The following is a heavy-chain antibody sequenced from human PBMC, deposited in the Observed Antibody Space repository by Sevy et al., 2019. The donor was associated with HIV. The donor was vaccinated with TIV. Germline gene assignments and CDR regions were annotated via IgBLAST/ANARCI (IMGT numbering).Heavy chain of an antibody. V-gene: IGHV3-23*01. CDR2: ISGSGGST. J-gene: IGHJ4*02. CDR1: GFTFSSYA. D-gene: IGHD3-16*02. Sequence: GGSLRLSCAASGFTFSSYAMSWVRQAPGKGLEWVSAISGSGGSTYYADSVKGRFTISRDNSKNTLYLQMNSLRAEDTAVYDCAKDLGGYYDYVWGSYRSNYFDYWGQGTLVTVSS. CDR3: AKDLGGYYDYVWGSYRSNYFDY.